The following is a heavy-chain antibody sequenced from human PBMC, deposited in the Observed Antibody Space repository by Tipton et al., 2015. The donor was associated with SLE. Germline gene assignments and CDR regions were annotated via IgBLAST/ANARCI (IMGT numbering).Heavy chain of an antibody. CDR3: ARIEDRIVVAGSLFDY. J-gene: IGHJ4*02. Sequence: GLVKPSETLSLTCSVSGDSLTSTNYYWGWIRQPPGKGLEWIGSVFHNGNSYYSPSLKSRVTISVDTSRNQFSLKLTSVTAADTAVYYCARIEDRIVVAGSLFDYWGQGMLVTVSS. CDR1: GDSLTSTNYY. CDR2: VFHNGNS. D-gene: IGHD6-19*01. V-gene: IGHV4-39*07.